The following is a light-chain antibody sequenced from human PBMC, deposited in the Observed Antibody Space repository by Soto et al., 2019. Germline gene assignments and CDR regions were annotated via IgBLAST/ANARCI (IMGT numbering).Light chain of an antibody. J-gene: IGLJ2*01. CDR1: SSDVGSYNL. Sequence: QSALTQPASVSGSPGQSLTISCTGTSSDVGSYNLVSWYQQHPGKAPKLMIYEGSKRPSGVSNRFSGSKSGNTASLTISGLQAEDEADYYCCSYAGSSTLGVFGGGTKVTVL. V-gene: IGLV2-23*01. CDR3: CSYAGSSTLGV. CDR2: EGS.